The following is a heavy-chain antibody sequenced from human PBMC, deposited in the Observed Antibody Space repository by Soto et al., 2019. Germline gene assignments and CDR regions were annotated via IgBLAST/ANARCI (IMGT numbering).Heavy chain of an antibody. J-gene: IGHJ5*02. D-gene: IGHD6-13*01. Sequence: SVKVSCKASGGTFSSYAISWVRQAPGQGLEWMGGIIPIFGTANYAQKFQGRVTITADKSTSTAYMELSSLRSEDTAVYYCARVGGPIAAVDRFVPWGQGTLVTVSS. V-gene: IGHV1-69*06. CDR1: GGTFSSYA. CDR3: ARVGGPIAAVDRFVP. CDR2: IIPIFGTA.